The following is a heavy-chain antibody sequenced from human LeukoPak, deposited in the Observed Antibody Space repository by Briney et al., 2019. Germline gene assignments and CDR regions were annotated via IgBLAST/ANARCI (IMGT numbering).Heavy chain of an antibody. V-gene: IGHV4-31*03. D-gene: IGHD3-22*01. Sequence: SETLSLTCTVSGGSISSGGYYWSWIRQHPGKGLEWIGYIYYSGSIYYNPSLKSRVTISVDTSKNQFSLKLSSVTAEDTAVYYCARGVDYYDSSGTIDYWGQGTLVTVSS. CDR3: ARGVDYYDSSGTIDY. J-gene: IGHJ4*02. CDR2: IYYSGSI. CDR1: GGSISSGGYY.